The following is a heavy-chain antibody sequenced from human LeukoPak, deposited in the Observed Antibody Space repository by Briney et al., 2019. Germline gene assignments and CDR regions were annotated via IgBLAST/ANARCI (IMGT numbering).Heavy chain of an antibody. CDR2: INHSGST. V-gene: IGHV4-34*01. CDR3: ARGRGYNS. Sequence: TSETLSLTCAVYGESFSGYYWSWIRQPPGKGLEWIREINHSGSTNYNPSLKSRVTISVDTSKNQFSLKLSSVTAADAAVYYCARGRGYNSWGQGTLVTVSS. D-gene: IGHD5-24*01. CDR1: GESFSGYY. J-gene: IGHJ5*02.